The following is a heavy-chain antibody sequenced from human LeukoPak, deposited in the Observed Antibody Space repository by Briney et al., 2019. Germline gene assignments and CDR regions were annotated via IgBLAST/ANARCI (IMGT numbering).Heavy chain of an antibody. J-gene: IGHJ4*02. D-gene: IGHD4-17*01. CDR3: ATVLTTVTRFDY. V-gene: IGHV1-24*01. CDR2: FDPEDGET. Sequence: ASVKVSCKVSGYTLTELSMHWVRQAPGKGLEWMGGFDPEDGETIYAQKFQGRVTMTEDTSTDTAYMELSSLRSEDTAVCYCATVLTTVTRFDYWGQGTLVTVSS. CDR1: GYTLTELS.